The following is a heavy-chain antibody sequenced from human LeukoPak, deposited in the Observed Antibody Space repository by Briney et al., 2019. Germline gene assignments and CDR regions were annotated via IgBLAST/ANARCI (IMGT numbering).Heavy chain of an antibody. CDR2: ISSSSSYI. V-gene: IGHV3-21*01. J-gene: IGHJ4*02. CDR1: GFTFSSYS. Sequence: GRSLRLSWAPSGFTFSSYSMNWVRHAPGRGLEWVSSISSSSSYIYYPDSVKGRFTISRDNAKNRLYLQMNSLSAEDTVVYYCARDRGGNVIDYWGQGTLVTVSS. CDR3: ARDRGGNVIDY. D-gene: IGHD2-15*01.